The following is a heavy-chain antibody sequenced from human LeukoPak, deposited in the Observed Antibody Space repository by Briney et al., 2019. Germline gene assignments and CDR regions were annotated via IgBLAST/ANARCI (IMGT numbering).Heavy chain of an antibody. CDR2: INPNSGGT. D-gene: IGHD5-18*01. J-gene: IGHJ4*02. V-gene: IGHV1-2*02. CDR1: GYTFTAYY. CDR3: ARDADGQLWLRY. Sequence: ASVKVSCKASGYTFTAYYMHWVRQAPGQGLEWMGWINPNSGGTNYAQKFQGRVTMTRDTSISTAYMELSRLRSGDTAVYYCARDADGQLWLRYWGQGTLVTVSS.